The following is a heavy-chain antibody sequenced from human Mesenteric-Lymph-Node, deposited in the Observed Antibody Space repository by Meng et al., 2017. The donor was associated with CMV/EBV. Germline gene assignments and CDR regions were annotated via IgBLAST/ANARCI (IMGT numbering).Heavy chain of an antibody. J-gene: IGHJ4*02. CDR2: FTPMFGSA. D-gene: IGHD6-6*01. Sequence: KASGGTFSSYAISWVRQAPGQGLEWIGAFTPMFGSANYAQKFQGRVTITTDGSTTTAYMELSSLRSEDTALYYCARVVQYRSSPHFDYWGQGTLVTVSS. V-gene: IGHV1-69*05. CDR3: ARVVQYRSSPHFDY. CDR1: GGTFSSYA.